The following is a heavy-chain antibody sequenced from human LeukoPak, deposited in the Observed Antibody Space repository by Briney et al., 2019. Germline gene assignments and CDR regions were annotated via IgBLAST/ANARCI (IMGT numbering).Heavy chain of an antibody. CDR3: ARTLDIAARGDY. CDR2: IYYSGST. CDR1: GGSISSSSYY. Sequence: SETLSLTCTVSGGSISSSSYYWGWIRQPPGKGLEWIGSIYYSGSTYYNPSLKSRVTISVDTSKNQFSLKLSSVTAADTAVYYCARTLDIAARGDYWGQGTLVTVSS. J-gene: IGHJ4*02. D-gene: IGHD6-6*01. V-gene: IGHV4-39*01.